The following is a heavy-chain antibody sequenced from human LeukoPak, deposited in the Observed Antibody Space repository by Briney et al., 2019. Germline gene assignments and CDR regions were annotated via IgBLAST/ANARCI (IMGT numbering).Heavy chain of an antibody. CDR2: IYYSGST. CDR1: GGSISTYY. CDR3: AGHHPRNTVDF. J-gene: IGHJ4*02. Sequence: PSETLSLTCTVSGGSISTYYWSWIRQPPGKRLEWIGYIYYSGSTNYNPSLKSRVTISVDTSKNQFSLKLSSVTAADTAVYYCAGHHPRNTVDFWGQGTLVTVSS. V-gene: IGHV4-59*08. D-gene: IGHD2-8*02.